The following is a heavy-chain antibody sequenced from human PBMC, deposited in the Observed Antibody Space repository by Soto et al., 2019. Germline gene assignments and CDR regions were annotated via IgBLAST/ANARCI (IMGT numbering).Heavy chain of an antibody. CDR1: GGTFSSYT. Sequence: QVQLVQSGAEVKKPGSSVKVSCKASGGTFSSYTISWVRQAPGQGLEWMGRIIPILGIANYAQKFQGRVTITAKKSTSTAYMELRSRRFEARAVINCARITTPIKLETDSWGQEPL. J-gene: IGHJ4*02. D-gene: IGHD3-22*01. CDR2: IIPILGIA. V-gene: IGHV1-69*02. CDR3: ARITTPIKLETDS.